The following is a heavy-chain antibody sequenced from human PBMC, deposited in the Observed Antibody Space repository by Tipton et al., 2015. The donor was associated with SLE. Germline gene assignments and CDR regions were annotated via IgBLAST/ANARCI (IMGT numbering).Heavy chain of an antibody. CDR1: GYTFTGYY. CDR3: ARSPILYYDFWSGYPDYFDY. Sequence: QLVQSGAEVKKPGASVKVSCKASGYTFTGYYMHWERQAPGQGLEWMGWINPNSGGTNYAQKFQGRVTMTRDTSISTAYMELSRLRSDDTAVYYCARSPILYYDFWSGYPDYFDYWGQGTLVTVSS. J-gene: IGHJ4*02. CDR2: INPNSGGT. D-gene: IGHD3-3*01. V-gene: IGHV1-2*02.